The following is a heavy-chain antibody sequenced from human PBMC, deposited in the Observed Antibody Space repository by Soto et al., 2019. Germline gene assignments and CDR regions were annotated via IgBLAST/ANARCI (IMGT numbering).Heavy chain of an antibody. CDR3: ARVSGFYFYAMDV. CDR1: GFTFNTYT. CDR2: ISYDGSKI. J-gene: IGHJ6*02. V-gene: IGHV3-30*01. Sequence: ESGGGVVQPGGSRRLSCAASGFTFNTYTIDWVRQVPGKGLEWVAVISYDGSKIFYADSVKGRFTISRDNSKNTLYLQLNSLRPEDTAIYHCARVSGFYFYAMDVWGQGTSVTVSS. D-gene: IGHD3-3*01.